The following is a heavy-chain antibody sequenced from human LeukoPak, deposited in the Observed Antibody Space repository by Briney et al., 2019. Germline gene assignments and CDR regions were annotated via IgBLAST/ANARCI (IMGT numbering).Heavy chain of an antibody. J-gene: IGHJ4*02. CDR3: ARGGPFDY. CDR1: GGSISSGSY. CDR2: IYYSGIT. Sequence: SETLSLTCTVSGGSISSGSYWGWIRQPPGKGLEWIGSIYYSGITYYKSSLKSRVTISVDTSKNQFSLRLTSMTAADTAVYYCARGGPFDYWGQGTLVTVSS. D-gene: IGHD1-26*01. V-gene: IGHV4-38-2*02.